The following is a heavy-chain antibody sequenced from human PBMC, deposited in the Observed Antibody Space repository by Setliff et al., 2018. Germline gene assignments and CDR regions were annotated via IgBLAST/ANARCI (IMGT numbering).Heavy chain of an antibody. J-gene: IGHJ4*02. Sequence: SVKVSCKASGGTFSSYAISWVRQAPGQGLEWMGGIIPILGIANYAQKCQGRVTITADKSTSTAYMELSSLRSEDTAVYYCASYEGDDYGDYYFDYWGQGTLVTVSS. CDR3: ASYEGDDYGDYYFDY. CDR2: IIPILGIA. D-gene: IGHD4-17*01. V-gene: IGHV1-69*10. CDR1: GGTFSSYA.